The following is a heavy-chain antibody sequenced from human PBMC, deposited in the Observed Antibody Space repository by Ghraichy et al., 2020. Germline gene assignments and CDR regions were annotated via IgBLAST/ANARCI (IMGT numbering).Heavy chain of an antibody. J-gene: IGHJ4*02. CDR1: GFTFTSYA. CDR2: ITNSGDKT. V-gene: IGHV3-23*01. D-gene: IGHD1-20*01. Sequence: GGSLRLSCAASGFTFTSYAMSWVRQAPGKGLECVSVITNSGDKTYYADSVKGRFTISRDNSKNTLYLQMNSLRAEDTAVYYCAKEGALSITGYFDYLGQGTLVTVSS. CDR3: AKEGALSITGYFDY.